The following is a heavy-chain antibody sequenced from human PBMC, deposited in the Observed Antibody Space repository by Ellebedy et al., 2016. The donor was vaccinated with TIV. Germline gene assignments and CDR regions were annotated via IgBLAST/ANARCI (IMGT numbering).Heavy chain of an antibody. CDR1: GFTFSRNG. CDR2: ISYDGSNK. D-gene: IGHD6-19*01. Sequence: GESLKISCAASGFTFSRNGMHWVRQAPGKGLEWVPIISYDGSNKYHADAVKGRFTISRDNSKNTLYLQMNSRRPEDTAVYYCAKTRYSTGADAYEIWGQGTMVTVSS. J-gene: IGHJ3*02. CDR3: AKTRYSTGADAYEI. V-gene: IGHV3-30*18.